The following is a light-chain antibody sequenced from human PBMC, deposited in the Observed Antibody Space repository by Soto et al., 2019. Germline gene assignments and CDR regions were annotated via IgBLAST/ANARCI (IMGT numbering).Light chain of an antibody. J-gene: IGKJ4*01. CDR2: DVY. Sequence: EIVMTQSPATLSVSPGEGVTLSCRASQSIIDNLAWYQQKPGQTPRLLIYDVYSRASGIPVRFSGSSSGTDYTLTISSLQSEDAAVYYCQQYFDWPLTFGGGTNVEI. CDR3: QQYFDWPLT. CDR1: QSIIDN. V-gene: IGKV3-15*01.